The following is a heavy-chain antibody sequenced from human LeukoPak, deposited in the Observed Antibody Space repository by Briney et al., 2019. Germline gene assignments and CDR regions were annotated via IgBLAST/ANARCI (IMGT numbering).Heavy chain of an antibody. D-gene: IGHD5-12*01. J-gene: IGHJ4*02. CDR3: ARDSGSRSSGIFDY. Sequence: GGSLRLSCAGSGFTLSSYWMSWVRQAPGKGLEWVANIKQDGSEKYYGDSVKGRFTISRDNAKNSLSLQINSLRAEDTAVYYCARDSGSRSSGIFDYWGQGALATVSS. V-gene: IGHV3-7*01. CDR2: IKQDGSEK. CDR1: GFTLSSYW.